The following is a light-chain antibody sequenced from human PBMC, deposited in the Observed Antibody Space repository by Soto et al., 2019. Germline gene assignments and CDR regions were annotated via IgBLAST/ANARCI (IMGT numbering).Light chain of an antibody. CDR2: DVS. J-gene: IGLJ1*01. CDR1: SSDVGAYNY. Sequence: QSALTQPRSVSGSPGQSVTISCTGTSSDVGAYNYVSWCQQHPGKAPKFMIYDVSKRPSGVPDRFSGSKSGNTASLTISGLQAEYEADYYCCSYAGTYSYVFGTGTKVTVL. CDR3: CSYAGTYSYV. V-gene: IGLV2-11*01.